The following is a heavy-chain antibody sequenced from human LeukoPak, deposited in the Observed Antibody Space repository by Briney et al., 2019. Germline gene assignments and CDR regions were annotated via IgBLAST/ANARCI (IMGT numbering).Heavy chain of an antibody. D-gene: IGHD2-2*01. CDR1: GFSLRSSGMC. CDR2: IHWDHDK. J-gene: IGHJ6*01. Sequence: SGPALVKPPQTLTLTCTFSGFSLRSSGMCVSWIRQPPGKALEWLALIHWDHDKYYSTSLKTRRTISKDTSKYQVVLTMTNMGPVDTATYYCARTSCYGNYYFYGMDVWGQGATVIVST. V-gene: IGHV2-70*01. CDR3: ARTSCYGNYYFYGMDV.